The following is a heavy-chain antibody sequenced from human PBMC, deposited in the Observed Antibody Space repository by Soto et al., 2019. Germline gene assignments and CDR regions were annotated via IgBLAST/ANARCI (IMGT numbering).Heavy chain of an antibody. CDR3: EKEIYRGSTLYGMDV. J-gene: IGHJ6*02. CDR1: GFTFSSYA. D-gene: IGHD2-2*01. Sequence: GGSLRLSCAASGFTFSSYAMTWVRQAPGKGLEWVSGISGSGGSTYYADSVKGRFTISRDNSKNTLYLQMNSLRAEDTAVYYCEKEIYRGSTLYGMDVWGQGTMVTVSS. CDR2: ISGSGGST. V-gene: IGHV3-23*01.